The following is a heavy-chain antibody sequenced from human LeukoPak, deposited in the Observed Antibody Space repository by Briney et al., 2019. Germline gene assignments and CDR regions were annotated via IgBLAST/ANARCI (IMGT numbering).Heavy chain of an antibody. CDR1: GLSLSTSGMW. J-gene: IGHJ4*02. D-gene: IGHD6-13*01. V-gene: IGHV2-70*01. CDR2: TDWDEDK. Sequence: SGPALLKPTQTLTLTHTFSGLSLSTSGMWGSWFRQPPGKALEGLAHTDWDEDKYYSTSLKTRLTISKDTSKNQVVLTMTNMDPVDTATYYCARVPYSSSWYSFDYWGQGTLVTVSS. CDR3: ARVPYSSSWYSFDY.